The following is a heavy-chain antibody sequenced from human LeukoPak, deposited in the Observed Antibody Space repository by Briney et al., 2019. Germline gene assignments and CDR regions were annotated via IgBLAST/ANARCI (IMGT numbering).Heavy chain of an antibody. Sequence: GGSLRLSCAASGFTFSNAWMSWVRQAPGKGLEWVGRIKRKTDGGTTDYAAPVKGRFTISRDDSKSTLYLQMNSLKTEDTAVYYCVGAFDIWGQGTMVTVSS. V-gene: IGHV3-15*01. J-gene: IGHJ3*02. CDR3: VGAFDI. CDR2: IKRKTDGGTT. CDR1: GFTFSNAW.